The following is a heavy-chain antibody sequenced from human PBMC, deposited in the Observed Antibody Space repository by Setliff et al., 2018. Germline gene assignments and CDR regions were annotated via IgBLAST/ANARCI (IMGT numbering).Heavy chain of an antibody. Sequence: SETLSLTCTVSGGSIGSYSWSWIRQSPGRGLEWIGFIYYTGSTNYNPSLKSRVTISGDTSKNQFSLKLNSVTAADTAVYYCAREFGISGYYGRSSHYSFDTWGQGTVVTVSS. CDR1: GGSIGSYS. D-gene: IGHD3-22*01. CDR3: AREFGISGYYGRSSHYSFDT. CDR2: IYYTGST. J-gene: IGHJ3*02. V-gene: IGHV4-59*13.